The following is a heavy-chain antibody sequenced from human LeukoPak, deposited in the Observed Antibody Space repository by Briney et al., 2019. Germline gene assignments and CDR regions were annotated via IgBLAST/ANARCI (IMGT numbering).Heavy chain of an antibody. CDR1: GFTFSTYG. V-gene: IGHV3-30*18. CDR3: AKEGWDKSYWYGRIDY. Sequence: GGSLRLSCAATGFTFSTYGMHWVRQAPGKGLEWAAAISNDGNKKYYADSVKGRFIISRDNPKNTLFLQMNSLRAEDTAVYYCAKEGWDKSYWYGRIDYWGQGTLVTVSS. J-gene: IGHJ4*02. D-gene: IGHD2-8*02. CDR2: ISNDGNKK.